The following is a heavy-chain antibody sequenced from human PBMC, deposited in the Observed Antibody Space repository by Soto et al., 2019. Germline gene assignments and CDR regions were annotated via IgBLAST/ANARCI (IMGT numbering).Heavy chain of an antibody. J-gene: IGHJ4*02. CDR1: GYTFTASY. V-gene: IGHV1-2*02. D-gene: IGHD1-1*01. CDR3: VRDTGRSLASVRFDA. Sequence: QVQLVQSGAELKKPGASVKVSCKASGYTFTASYIHWLRQAPGQGLEWMGWINPDSGITNYARKFQGRVTLTGDTSISTAYMELNTLKSDDSDLYYCVRDTGRSLASVRFDAWGQGTLVTVSS. CDR2: INPDSGIT.